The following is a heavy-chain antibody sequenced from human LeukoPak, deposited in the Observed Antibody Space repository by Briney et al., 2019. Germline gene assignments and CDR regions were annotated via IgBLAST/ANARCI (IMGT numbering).Heavy chain of an antibody. CDR3: ARAYGYSTGWYLSD. D-gene: IGHD6-19*01. J-gene: IGHJ4*02. CDR1: GDSISSGDYY. CDR2: IYSSGST. V-gene: IGHV4-30-4*01. Sequence: SQTLSLTCTVSGDSISSGDYYWSWIRQPPGKGLEWIGYIYSSGSTYYNPSLKSRVIISVDTSKNQFSLKLSSVTVADTAVYYCARAYGYSTGWYLSDWGQGTLVTVSS.